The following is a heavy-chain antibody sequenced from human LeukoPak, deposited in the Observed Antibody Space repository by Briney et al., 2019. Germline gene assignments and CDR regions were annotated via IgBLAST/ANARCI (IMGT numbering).Heavy chain of an antibody. J-gene: IGHJ4*02. CDR1: GFTFSSDW. CDR2: INPDGSAT. CDR3: AKDLNYGFDY. Sequence: GGSLRLSCAASGFTFSSDWMSWVRQSPEKGLEWAANINPDGSATYYVDSVKGRFIISRDNTKNSLYLQMNSLRAEDTAVYYCAKDLNYGFDYWGQGTLVTVSS. D-gene: IGHD4-11*01. V-gene: IGHV3-7*03.